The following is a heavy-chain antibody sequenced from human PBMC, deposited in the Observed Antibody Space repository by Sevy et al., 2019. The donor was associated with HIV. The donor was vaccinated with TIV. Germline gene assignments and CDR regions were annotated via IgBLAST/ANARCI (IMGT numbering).Heavy chain of an antibody. CDR2: ISSGSSYI. CDR3: ARDQNYYGSWSYDY. Sequence: GGSLRLSCAASGFTFSSYTMNWVRQAPGKGLEWVSSISSGSSYIYYADSLKGRFTISRDNAKNSLYLQMNSLRAEDTALYDCARDQNYYGSWSYDYWGQGTLVTVSS. D-gene: IGHD3-10*01. CDR1: GFTFSSYT. J-gene: IGHJ4*02. V-gene: IGHV3-21*01.